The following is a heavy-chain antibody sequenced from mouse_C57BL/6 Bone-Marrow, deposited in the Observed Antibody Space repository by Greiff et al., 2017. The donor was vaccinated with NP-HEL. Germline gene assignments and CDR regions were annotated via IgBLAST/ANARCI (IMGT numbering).Heavy chain of an antibody. Sequence: LMEPGASVKISCKASGYAFSSSWMNWVKQRPGKGLEWIGRIYPGDGDTNYNGKFKGKATLTADKSSSTAYMQLSSLTSEDSAVYFCAPIPYYYGSRFAYWGQGTLVTVSA. CDR2: IYPGDGDT. CDR3: APIPYYYGSRFAY. CDR1: GYAFSSSW. V-gene: IGHV1-82*01. J-gene: IGHJ3*01. D-gene: IGHD1-1*01.